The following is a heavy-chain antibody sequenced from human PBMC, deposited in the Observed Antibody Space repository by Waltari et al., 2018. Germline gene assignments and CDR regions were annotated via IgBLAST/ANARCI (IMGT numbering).Heavy chain of an antibody. CDR2: IFSNDET. CDR1: GFSLSNARTG. V-gene: IGHV2-26*01. Sequence: QVTLKESGPVLVKPTETLTLTCTGTGFSLSNARTGVSWIRQPPGKALELLAHIFSNDETSYSTSLKSRLTISKDTSKSQVVLTMTNMDPVDTATYYCARIVTKPRITIGWFDPWGQGTLVTVSS. J-gene: IGHJ5*02. CDR3: ARIVTKPRITIGWFDP. D-gene: IGHD3-3*01.